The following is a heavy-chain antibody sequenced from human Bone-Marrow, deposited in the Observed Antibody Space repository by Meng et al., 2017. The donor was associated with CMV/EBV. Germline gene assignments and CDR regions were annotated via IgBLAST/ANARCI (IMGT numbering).Heavy chain of an antibody. Sequence: GSLRLSCTVSGGSISSSSYYWGWIRQPPGKGLEWIGSIYYSGSTYYNPSLKSRVTISVDTPKNQFSLKLSSVTAADTAVYYCARVAYYYDSSGYSGAYWVFDPWGQGTLVTVSS. D-gene: IGHD3-22*01. CDR2: IYYSGST. CDR3: ARVAYYYDSSGYSGAYWVFDP. J-gene: IGHJ5*02. CDR1: GGSISSSSYY. V-gene: IGHV4-39*07.